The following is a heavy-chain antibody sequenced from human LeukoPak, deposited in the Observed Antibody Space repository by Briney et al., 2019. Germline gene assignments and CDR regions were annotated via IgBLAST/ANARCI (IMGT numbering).Heavy chain of an antibody. V-gene: IGHV4-59*08. CDR3: ARHGTLDY. Sequence: SETLSLTCTVSGGSINNYYWSWIRQPPGKGLEWIGYIDHRGNTNYNPSLKSRVTMSVDTSKNQFSLKLSSVTAADTAVYYCARHGTLDYWGQGTLVTLSS. J-gene: IGHJ4*01. CDR2: IDHRGNT. CDR1: GGSINNYY. D-gene: IGHD1-26*01.